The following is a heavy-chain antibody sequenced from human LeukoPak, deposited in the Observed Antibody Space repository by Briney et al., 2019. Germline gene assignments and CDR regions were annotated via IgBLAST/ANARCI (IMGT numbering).Heavy chain of an antibody. Sequence: SETLSLTCTVSGGSISSSSCYWGWIRQPPGKGLEWIGSIYYSGSTYYNPSLKSRVTISVDTSKNQFSLKLSSVTAADTAVYYCARRPLRGTFDYWGQGTLVTVSS. CDR2: IYYSGST. CDR1: GGSISSSSCY. J-gene: IGHJ4*02. V-gene: IGHV4-39*01. CDR3: ARRPLRGTFDY. D-gene: IGHD1-1*01.